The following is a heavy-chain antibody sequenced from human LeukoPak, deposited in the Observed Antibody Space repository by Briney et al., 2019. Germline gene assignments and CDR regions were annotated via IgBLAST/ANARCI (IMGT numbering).Heavy chain of an antibody. Sequence: SETLSLTCTVSGGSISSYYWSWIRQPPGKGLEWIGFIYHSDITNYNPSLKSRVAISLDTSKNQFSLKVSSVTAADTAVYYCGRERWVQLDAFDIWGPGTMVTVSS. CDR1: GGSISSYY. V-gene: IGHV4-59*01. CDR2: IYHSDIT. J-gene: IGHJ3*02. D-gene: IGHD5-24*01. CDR3: GRERWVQLDAFDI.